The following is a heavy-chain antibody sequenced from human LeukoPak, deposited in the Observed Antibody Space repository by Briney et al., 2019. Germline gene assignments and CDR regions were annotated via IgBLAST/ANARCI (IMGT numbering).Heavy chain of an antibody. D-gene: IGHD6-19*01. CDR3: ARWPHDRIAVAY. CDR2: ISAYNGNT. V-gene: IGHV1-18*01. J-gene: IGHJ4*02. Sequence: ASVNVSCKASGYTFTSYGISWVRQAPGQGLEWMGWISAYNGNTNYAQKLQGRVTMTTDTSTSTAYMELRSLRSDDTAVYYCARWPHDRIAVAYWGQGTLVTVSS. CDR1: GYTFTSYG.